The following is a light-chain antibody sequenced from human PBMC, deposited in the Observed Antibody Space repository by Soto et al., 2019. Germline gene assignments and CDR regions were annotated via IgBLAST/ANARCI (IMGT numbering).Light chain of an antibody. CDR1: QSITSY. V-gene: IGKV1-39*01. CDR2: AAS. CDR3: QQSYTTPWT. J-gene: IGKJ1*01. Sequence: DIQMTQSPSSLSASVGDRVTITCRASQSITSYLNWYQQKPGKAPQLLNYAASSLQSGVPSRLSGSGSGTDFTLTISSLQPEDFATYFCQQSYTTPWTFGQGTKVDIK.